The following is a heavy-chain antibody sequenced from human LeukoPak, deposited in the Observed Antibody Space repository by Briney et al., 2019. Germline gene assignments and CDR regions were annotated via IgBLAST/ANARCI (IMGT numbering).Heavy chain of an antibody. D-gene: IGHD6-13*01. Sequence: PSETLSLTCTVSGGSISSYYWSWIRQPAGKGLEWIGRIYTSGSTNYNPSLKSRVTMSVDTSKNQFSLKLSSVTAADTAVYYCARARGVRSSSWYRDDAFDIWGQGTMVTVSS. J-gene: IGHJ3*02. CDR1: GGSISSYY. CDR3: ARARGVRSSSWYRDDAFDI. CDR2: IYTSGST. V-gene: IGHV4-4*07.